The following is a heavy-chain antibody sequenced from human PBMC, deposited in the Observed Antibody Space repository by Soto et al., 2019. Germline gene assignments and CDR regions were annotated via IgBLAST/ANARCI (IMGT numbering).Heavy chain of an antibody. V-gene: IGHV3-30*18. CDR2: ISHDGNTH. CDR1: GFTFKFYG. J-gene: IGHJ4*02. CDR3: AKDRGGDCPDNSCYFGADY. Sequence: VQMVESGGGVVQPGKSLRLSCETSGFTFKFYGMHWVRQAPGKGLECVAVISHDGNTHYYADSVKGRFTISRDNSKNTLYLLMNSLRLDDSSTCYCAKDRGGDCPDNSCYFGADYWGQGALVTVSS. D-gene: IGHD2-15*01.